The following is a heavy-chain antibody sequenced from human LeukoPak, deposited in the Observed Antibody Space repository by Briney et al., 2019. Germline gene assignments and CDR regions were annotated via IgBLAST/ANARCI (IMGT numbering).Heavy chain of an antibody. D-gene: IGHD6-19*01. Sequence: PSETLSLTCTVSGGSISSSSYYWGWIRQPPGKGLEWIGSIYYSGSTYYNPSLKSRVTISVDTSKNQFSLKLSSVTAADTAVYYCARLAVAAQGDYWGQGTLVTVSS. V-gene: IGHV4-39*07. CDR3: ARLAVAAQGDY. J-gene: IGHJ4*02. CDR2: IYYSGST. CDR1: GGSISSSSYY.